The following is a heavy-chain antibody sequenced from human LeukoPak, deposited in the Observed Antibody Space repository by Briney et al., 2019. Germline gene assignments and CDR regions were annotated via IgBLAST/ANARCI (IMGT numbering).Heavy chain of an antibody. V-gene: IGHV4-31*11. CDR1: GGSFSGYY. CDR3: AGGFDSRKVGY. D-gene: IGHD3-22*01. J-gene: IGHJ4*02. Sequence: SETLSLTCAVYGGSFSGYYWNWIRQHPGKGLEWIGYIHYSGSTYYNPSLKSRASTSVDTSKNQFSLNLRSVTAAETAVYFCAGGFDSRKVGYWGQGTLVTVSS. CDR2: IHYSGST.